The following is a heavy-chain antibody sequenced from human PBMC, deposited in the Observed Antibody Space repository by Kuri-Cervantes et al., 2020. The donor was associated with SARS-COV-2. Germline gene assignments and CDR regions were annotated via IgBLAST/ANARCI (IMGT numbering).Heavy chain of an antibody. Sequence: SQTLSLTCAVSGYSISSGYYWGWIRQPPGKGLEWIGSIYYSGSTYYNPSLKSRVTISVDTSKNQFSLKLSSVTAADTAVYYCARLTTSYFDYWGQGTLVTVSS. CDR2: IYYSGST. D-gene: IGHD4-11*01. CDR1: GYSISSGYY. V-gene: IGHV4-38-2*01. CDR3: ARLTTSYFDY. J-gene: IGHJ4*02.